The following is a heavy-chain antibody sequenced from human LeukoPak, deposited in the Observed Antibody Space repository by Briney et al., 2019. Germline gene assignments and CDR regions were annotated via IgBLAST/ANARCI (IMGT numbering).Heavy chain of an antibody. D-gene: IGHD3-22*01. CDR3: ARLGGGYYDGSLDY. CDR2: MNPNSGNT. Sequence: ASVKVSCKASGYTLTSYDINWVRQATGQGLEWMGWMNPNSGNTGYAQKFQGRVTITRNTSISTAYMELSSLRSEDTAVYYCARLGGGYYDGSLDYWGQGTLVTVSS. CDR1: GYTLTSYD. V-gene: IGHV1-8*03. J-gene: IGHJ4*02.